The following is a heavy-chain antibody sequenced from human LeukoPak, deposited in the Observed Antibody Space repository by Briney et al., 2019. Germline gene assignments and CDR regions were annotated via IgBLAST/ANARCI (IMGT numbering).Heavy chain of an antibody. Sequence: KSGGSLRLSCAASGVTFSDYYMSWIRQAPGKGLEWVSYISSSGSTIYYADSVKGRFTISRDNAKNSLYLQMNSLRAEDTAVYYCAKGGGSGSYYAPWYFDYWGQGTLVTVSS. CDR2: ISSSGSTI. CDR3: AKGGGSGSYYAPWYFDY. CDR1: GVTFSDYY. J-gene: IGHJ4*02. D-gene: IGHD3-10*01. V-gene: IGHV3-11*01.